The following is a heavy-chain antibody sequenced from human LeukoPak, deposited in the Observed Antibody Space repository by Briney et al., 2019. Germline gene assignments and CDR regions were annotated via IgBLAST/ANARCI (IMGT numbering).Heavy chain of an antibody. CDR3: ETWGYSFHDS. Sequence: QPGGSLRLSRETSRLTFSSHGISWVRQAPGKGLEWVSYISGRGTSTQYADSVKGRFTISRDNSKNTLYLQMNSLRAEETAVYYLETWGYSFHDSWGQGTLVTVSS. D-gene: IGHD4-11*01. CDR1: RLTFSSHG. J-gene: IGHJ4*02. CDR2: ISGRGTST. V-gene: IGHV3-23*01.